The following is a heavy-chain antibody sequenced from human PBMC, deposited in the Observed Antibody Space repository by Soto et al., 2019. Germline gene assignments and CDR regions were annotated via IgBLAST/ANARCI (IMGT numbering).Heavy chain of an antibody. D-gene: IGHD2-2*01. CDR1: GFTFRNYA. V-gene: IGHV3-23*01. CDR3: AKDRSSTSCYAFDY. CDR2: ISGSRGTT. J-gene: IGHJ4*02. Sequence: EVQLLESGGGLVQPGGSLRLSCAASGFTFRNYAMSWARQAPGKGLEWVSAISGSRGTTHYADSVKGRFTISRDKSKSTLYLQMNSLRVEDTAVYYCAKDRSSTSCYAFDYWGQVSLVTVAS.